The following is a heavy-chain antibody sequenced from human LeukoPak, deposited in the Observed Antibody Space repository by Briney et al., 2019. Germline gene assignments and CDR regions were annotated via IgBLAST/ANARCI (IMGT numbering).Heavy chain of an antibody. CDR1: GFTFSSYD. Sequence: PGGSLRLSCAVFGFTFSSYDMNWVRHPTGKGLEWVSVIGTAGNTYYADSVKGRFTISRENAKNSLYLQMDNLRAGDTAVYYCARSKSYSSGWTDFDYWGQGTLVTVSS. D-gene: IGHD6-19*01. CDR2: IGTAGNT. CDR3: ARSKSYSSGWTDFDY. V-gene: IGHV3-13*01. J-gene: IGHJ4*02.